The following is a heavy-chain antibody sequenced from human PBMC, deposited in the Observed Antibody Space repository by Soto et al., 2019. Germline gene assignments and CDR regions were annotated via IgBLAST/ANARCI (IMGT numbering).Heavy chain of an antibody. CDR1: GDTFSTYG. J-gene: IGHJ3*02. CDR3: ARVPKQVYYFEPPLSGAILI. CDR2: IIPIFGTT. D-gene: IGHD3-22*01. Sequence: SVKVSCKASGDTFSTYGISWVRQAPGQGLEWLGGIIPIFGTTNYAQKFHGRVTITADESTSTAYMDLSSLRFEDTAVYYCARVPKQVYYFEPPLSGAILIWG. V-gene: IGHV1-69*13.